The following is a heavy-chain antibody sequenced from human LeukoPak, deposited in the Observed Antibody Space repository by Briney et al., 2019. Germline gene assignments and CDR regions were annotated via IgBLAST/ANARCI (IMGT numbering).Heavy chain of an antibody. CDR2: IIPIFGTA. CDR3: ARDYYDSSGYYGPDY. J-gene: IGHJ4*02. D-gene: IGHD3-22*01. V-gene: IGHV1-69*13. Sequence: SVKVSCKASGYTFTSYGISWVRQAPGQGLEWMGGIIPIFGTANYAQKFQGRVTITADESTSTAYMELSSLRSEDTAVYYCARDYYDSSGYYGPDYWGQGTLVTVSS. CDR1: GYTFTSYG.